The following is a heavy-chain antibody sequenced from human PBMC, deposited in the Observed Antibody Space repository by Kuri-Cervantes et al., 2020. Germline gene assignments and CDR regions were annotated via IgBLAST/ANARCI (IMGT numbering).Heavy chain of an antibody. CDR3: AKAMRIAVAGTLVAFDI. CDR2: ISWNSGSI. Sequence: GGSLRLSCAASGFTFDDYAMHWVRQAPGKGLEWVSGISWNSGSIGYADSVKGRFTISRDNAKNSLYLQMNSLRAEDTALYYCAKAMRIAVAGTLVAFDIWGQGTMVTVSS. CDR1: GFTFDDYA. V-gene: IGHV3-9*01. J-gene: IGHJ3*02. D-gene: IGHD6-19*01.